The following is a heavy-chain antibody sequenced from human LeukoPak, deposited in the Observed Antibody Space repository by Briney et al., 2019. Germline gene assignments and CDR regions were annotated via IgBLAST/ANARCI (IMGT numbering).Heavy chain of an antibody. Sequence: SQTLSLTCAISGDSVSSNSAAWNWIRQSPSRGLEWLGRTYYRSKWYNDYAVSVKSRITINPDTSKNQFSLQLNSVTPEDTVVYYCAGGTMVRGVRRGFDYWGQGTLVTVSS. CDR3: AGGTMVRGVRRGFDY. V-gene: IGHV6-1*01. CDR2: TYYRSKWYN. J-gene: IGHJ4*02. CDR1: GDSVSSNSAA. D-gene: IGHD3-10*01.